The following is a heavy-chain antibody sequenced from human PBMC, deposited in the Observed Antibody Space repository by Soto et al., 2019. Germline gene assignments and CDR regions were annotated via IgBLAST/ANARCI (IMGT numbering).Heavy chain of an antibody. CDR2: IYYSGTT. D-gene: IGHD5-18*01. CDR1: CASISSDY. J-gene: IGHJ5*02. V-gene: IGHV4-59*08. Sequence: SETLSLTCIVSCASISSDYCSWIRQPPGRGLEWIGYIYYSGTTNYNPSLKSRVAISLDTSKNPVSLSLSSVTAADTAVYYCAKGRGYSYGLDPWGQGTLVT. CDR3: AKGRGYSYGLDP.